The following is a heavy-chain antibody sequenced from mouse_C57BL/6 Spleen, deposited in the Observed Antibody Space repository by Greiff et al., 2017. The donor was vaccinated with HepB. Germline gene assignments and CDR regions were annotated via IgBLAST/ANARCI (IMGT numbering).Heavy chain of an antibody. CDR1: GYSFTGYY. Sequence: VQLQQSGPELVKPGASVKISCKASGYSFTGYYMHWVKQSSEKSLEWIGEINPSTGDTSYNQKFKGKATLTVDKSSSTAYMQLKSLTSEDSAVYYCAILGTTVEADCWGKGTTLTVSS. CDR3: AILGTTVEADC. CDR2: INPSTGDT. D-gene: IGHD1-1*01. J-gene: IGHJ2*01. V-gene: IGHV1-43*01.